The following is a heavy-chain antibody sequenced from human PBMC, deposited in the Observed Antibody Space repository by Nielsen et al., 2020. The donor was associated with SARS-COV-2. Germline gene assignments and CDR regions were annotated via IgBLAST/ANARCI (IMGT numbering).Heavy chain of an antibody. V-gene: IGHV3-15*01. D-gene: IGHD3-22*01. CDR2: IKSKTDGGTT. CDR1: GFTFSKAW. J-gene: IGHJ4*02. Sequence: GSLRLSCAASGFTFSKAWMSWGRQAPGKGLEWVGRIKSKTDGGTTDYAAPVKGRFTISRDDSKNTLYLQMNSLKTEDTAVYYCTTFSSGFYYFDYWGQGTLVTVSS. CDR3: TTFSSGFYYFDY.